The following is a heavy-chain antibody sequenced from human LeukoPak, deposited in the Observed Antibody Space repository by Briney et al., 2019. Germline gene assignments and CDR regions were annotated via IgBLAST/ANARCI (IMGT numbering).Heavy chain of an antibody. CDR2: ISSSSSTI. V-gene: IGHV3-48*01. Sequence: PGGSLRLSCAASEFTFSSYSMNWVRQAPGKGLEWVSYISSSSSTIYYADSVKGRFTISRDNAKNSLYLQMNSLRAEDTAVYYCARDGAPDAFDIWGQGTMVTVSS. D-gene: IGHD3-16*01. CDR1: EFTFSSYS. CDR3: ARDGAPDAFDI. J-gene: IGHJ3*02.